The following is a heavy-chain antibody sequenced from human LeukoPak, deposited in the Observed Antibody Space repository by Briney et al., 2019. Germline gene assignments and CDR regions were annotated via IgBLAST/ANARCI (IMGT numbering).Heavy chain of an antibody. J-gene: IGHJ3*02. D-gene: IGHD3-10*01. CDR2: ISYSGAT. CDR1: GGSINSYY. CDR3: AAGGYYGSGAFHI. V-gene: IGHV4-59*01. Sequence: SETLSLTCTVSGGSINSYYWTWIRQPPGKGLEWIGYISYSGATSYNPSLKSRVTILEDTSKNQFYLRLSSMTAADTAIYYCAAGGYYGSGAFHIWGLGTMVTVSS.